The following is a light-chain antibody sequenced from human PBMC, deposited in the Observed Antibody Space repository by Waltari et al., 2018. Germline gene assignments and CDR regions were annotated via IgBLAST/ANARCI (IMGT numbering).Light chain of an antibody. CDR3: QHYGYSLRT. V-gene: IGKV3-20*01. CDR2: GVS. Sequence: EIVLTQSPSTLSLSPGERANLSCRASQSFSSNFLAWYQQKPGQPPRLLIYGVSNRATGIPDRFSGSGSGTDFTLSISRLEPEDFAVYYCQHYGYSLRTFGQGTKVEIK. J-gene: IGKJ1*01. CDR1: QSFSSNF.